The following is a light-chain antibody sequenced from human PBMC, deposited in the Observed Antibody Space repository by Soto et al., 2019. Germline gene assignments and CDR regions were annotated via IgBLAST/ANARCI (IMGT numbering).Light chain of an antibody. J-gene: IGLJ6*01. Sequence: QSALTQPASVSGSPGQSITVSCTGTNTDVGGYNYVSWYQHRPGKAPRLMIYEVRNRLSGVSNRFSGSKSGNTASLTISGLQSEDEADYYCTSYTPTGALVFGSGTQLT. CDR2: EVR. CDR1: NTDVGGYNY. V-gene: IGLV2-14*01. CDR3: TSYTPTGALV.